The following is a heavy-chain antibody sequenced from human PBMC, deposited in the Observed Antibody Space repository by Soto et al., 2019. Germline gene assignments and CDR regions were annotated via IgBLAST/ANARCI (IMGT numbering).Heavy chain of an antibody. Sequence: GGSLRLSCAGSGFTFSSYAMSWVRQAPGKGLEWVSAISGSGGSTYYADSVKGRFTISRDNSKNTLYLQMNSLRAEDTAVYYCAKDSSSSPYYYMDVWGKGTTVTVSS. D-gene: IGHD6-6*01. CDR3: AKDSSSSPYYYMDV. V-gene: IGHV3-23*01. CDR2: ISGSGGST. CDR1: GFTFSSYA. J-gene: IGHJ6*03.